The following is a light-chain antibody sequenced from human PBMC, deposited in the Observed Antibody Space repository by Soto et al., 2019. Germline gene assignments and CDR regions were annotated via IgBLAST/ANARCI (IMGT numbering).Light chain of an antibody. CDR1: QDISNY. CDR3: QQGYSTIT. CDR2: DAS. Sequence: DIQMTQSPSSLSASVGDRVTITCQASQDISNYLNWYQQKPGKAPKLLIYDASNLETGVPSRFSGSGSGTDFTFTISSLQPEDIATYYCQQGYSTITFGQGTRLDIE. V-gene: IGKV1-33*01. J-gene: IGKJ5*01.